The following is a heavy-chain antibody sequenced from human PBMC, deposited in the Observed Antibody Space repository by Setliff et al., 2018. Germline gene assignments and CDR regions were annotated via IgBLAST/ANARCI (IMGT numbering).Heavy chain of an antibody. CDR3: ARATSGWYSAYYYYMDV. V-gene: IGHV4-61*09. D-gene: IGHD6-19*01. CDR2: INRRGST. J-gene: IGHJ6*03. Sequence: SETLSLTCTVSGGSVNSGYDNWNWLRQPAGKGLEWIGHINRRGSTNFTPSLKGRVTISLDTSKNQFSLNLTSVTAADTAVYYCARATSGWYSAYYYYMDVWGKGTTVTVSS. CDR1: GGSVNSGYDN.